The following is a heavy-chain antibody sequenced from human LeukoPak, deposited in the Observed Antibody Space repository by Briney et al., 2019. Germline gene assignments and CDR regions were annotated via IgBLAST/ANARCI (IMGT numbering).Heavy chain of an antibody. J-gene: IGHJ4*02. CDR2: IIPIFGTA. Sequence: ASVKVSCKAYGGTFSSYAISWVRQAPGQGLEWMGGIIPIFGTANYAQKLQGRVTMTTDTSTSTAYMELRSLRSDDTAVYYCEREAETVYFDYWGQGTLVTDSS. CDR1: GGTFSSYA. V-gene: IGHV1-69*05. CDR3: EREAETVYFDY. D-gene: IGHD4-17*01.